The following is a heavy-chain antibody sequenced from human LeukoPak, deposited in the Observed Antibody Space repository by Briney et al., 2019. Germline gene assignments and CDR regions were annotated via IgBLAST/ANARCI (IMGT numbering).Heavy chain of an antibody. Sequence: SETLSLTCTVSGGSISSYYWSWIRQPPGKGLEWIGYIYYSGSTYYNPSLKSRVTISVDTSKNQFSLKLSSVTAADTAVYYCARVGEAAAGTAFDYWGQGTLVTVSS. CDR3: ARVGEAAAGTAFDY. D-gene: IGHD6-13*01. CDR1: GGSISSYY. J-gene: IGHJ4*02. V-gene: IGHV4-30-4*08. CDR2: IYYSGST.